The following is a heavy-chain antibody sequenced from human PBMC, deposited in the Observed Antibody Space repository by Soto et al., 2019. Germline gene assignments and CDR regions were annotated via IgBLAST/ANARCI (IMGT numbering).Heavy chain of an antibody. CDR1: GYTYTNYW. D-gene: IGHD1-7*01. Sequence: PGESLKISCEGFGYTYTNYWIGWVRQMPGKGLEWMGIIYPGDSDTRYSPSFLGQVTISADRSIDTAYLQWSSLMASDTAIYYCARQGVNGVNWNYHYFDYWGQGTLVTVSS. CDR3: ARQGVNGVNWNYHYFDY. CDR2: IYPGDSDT. J-gene: IGHJ4*02. V-gene: IGHV5-51*01.